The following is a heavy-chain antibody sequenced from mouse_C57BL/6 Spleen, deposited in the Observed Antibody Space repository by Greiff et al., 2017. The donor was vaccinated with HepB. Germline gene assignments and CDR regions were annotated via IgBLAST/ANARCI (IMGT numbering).Heavy chain of an antibody. CDR2: IDPSDSYT. J-gene: IGHJ2*01. CDR1: GYTFTSYW. D-gene: IGHD1-1*01. Sequence: QVQLQQPGAELVMPGASVKLSCKASGYTFTSYWMHWVKQRPGQGLEWIGEIDPSDSYTNYNQKFKGKSTLTVDKSSITAYMQLSSLTSEDSAVYYCARNTDYYGSSSSYCFDYWGQGTTLTVSS. CDR3: ARNTDYYGSSSSYCFDY. V-gene: IGHV1-69*01.